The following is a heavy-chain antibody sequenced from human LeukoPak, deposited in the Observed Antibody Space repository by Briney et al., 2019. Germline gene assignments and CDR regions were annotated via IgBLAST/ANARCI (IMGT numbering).Heavy chain of an antibody. CDR1: GFTVSSNY. J-gene: IGHJ3*02. D-gene: IGHD6-13*01. CDR3: AREMAAGHYHDAFDI. CDR2: IYSGGST. V-gene: IGHV3-66*01. Sequence: GGSLRLSCAASGFTVSSNYMSWVRQAPGKGLEWVSVIYSGGSTYYADSVKGRFTISRDNSKNTLYLQMNSLSAEDTAVYYCAREMAAGHYHDAFDIWGQGTMVTVSS.